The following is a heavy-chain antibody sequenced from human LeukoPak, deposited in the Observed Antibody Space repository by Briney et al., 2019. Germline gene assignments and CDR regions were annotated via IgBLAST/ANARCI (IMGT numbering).Heavy chain of an antibody. CDR3: ARGQKRGRYYYDSSGYFFDY. CDR2: ISAYNGNT. CDR1: GYTFTSYY. Sequence: ASVKVSCKASGYTFTSYYMHWVRQAPGQGLEWMGWISAYNGNTNYAQKLQGRVTMTTDTSTSTAYMELRSLRSDDTAVYYCARGQKRGRYYYDSSGYFFDYWGQGTLVTVSS. D-gene: IGHD3-22*01. J-gene: IGHJ4*02. V-gene: IGHV1-18*04.